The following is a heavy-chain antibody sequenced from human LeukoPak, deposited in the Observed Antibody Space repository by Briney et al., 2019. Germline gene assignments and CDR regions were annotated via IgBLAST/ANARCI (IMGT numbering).Heavy chain of an antibody. J-gene: IGHJ4*02. CDR2: IYYSGST. D-gene: IGHD1-26*01. CDR3: AATHSGSSLDY. CDR1: DDSISDYY. Sequence: SETLSLTCTVSDDSISDYYRGWICQHPGKGLEWIGYIYYSGSTYYNPSLKSRVTISVDTSKNQFSLKLSSVTAADTAVYYCAATHSGSSLDYWGQGTLVTVSS. V-gene: IGHV4-59*06.